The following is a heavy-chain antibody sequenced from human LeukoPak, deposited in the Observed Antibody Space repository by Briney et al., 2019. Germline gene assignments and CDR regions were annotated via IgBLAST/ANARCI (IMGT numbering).Heavy chain of an antibody. V-gene: IGHV1-2*02. J-gene: IGHJ4*02. CDR2: INPNSGGT. Sequence: ASVKVSCKASGYTFTGYYMHWVRQAPGQGLEWMGWINPNSGGTNYAQKFQGRVTITRDTSITTAYLELSSLRSDDTAVYYCARDPTAGTGLFDYWGQGTLVTVSS. CDR3: ARDPTAGTGLFDY. CDR1: GYTFTGYY. D-gene: IGHD1-1*01.